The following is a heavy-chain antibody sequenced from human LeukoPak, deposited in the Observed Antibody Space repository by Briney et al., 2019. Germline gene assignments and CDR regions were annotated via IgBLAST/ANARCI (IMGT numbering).Heavy chain of an antibody. J-gene: IGHJ6*03. CDR1: GFTSSSYW. V-gene: IGHV3-7*01. D-gene: IGHD3-10*01. CDR3: ARDGLALLWFGELLADYYMDV. CDR2: IKQDGSER. Sequence: GGSLRLSCAASGFTSSSYWMSWVRQAPGKGLEWVANIKQDGSERYYVDSVKGRFTISRDNAKNSLYLQMNSLRAEDTAVYYCARDGLALLWFGELLADYYMDVWGKGTTVTISS.